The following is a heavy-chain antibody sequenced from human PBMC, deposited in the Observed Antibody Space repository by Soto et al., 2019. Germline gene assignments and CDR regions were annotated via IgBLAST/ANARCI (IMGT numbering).Heavy chain of an antibody. CDR3: ARDYSSSTHYYYGMDV. V-gene: IGHV3-30-3*01. CDR2: ISYYGSNK. J-gene: IGHJ6*02. Sequence: QVQLVESGGGVVQPGRSLRLSCAASGFTFSSYAMHWVRQAPGKGLEWVAVISYYGSNKYYADSVKGRFTISRDNSKNTLYLQMNSLRAEDTAVYYCARDYSSSTHYYYGMDVWGQGTTVTVS. CDR1: GFTFSSYA. D-gene: IGHD6-6*01.